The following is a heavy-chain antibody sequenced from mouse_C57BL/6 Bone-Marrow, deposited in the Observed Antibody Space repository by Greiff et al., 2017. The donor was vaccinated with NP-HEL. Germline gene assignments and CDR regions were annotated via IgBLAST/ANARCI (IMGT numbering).Heavy chain of an antibody. CDR3: ARWLLRGYYAMDC. V-gene: IGHV1-54*01. CDR1: GYAFTNYL. D-gene: IGHD2-3*01. J-gene: IGHJ4*01. Sequence: QVQLKESGAELVRPGTSVKVSCKASGYAFTNYLIEWVKQRPGQGLEWIGVINPGSGGTNYNEKFKGKATLTADKSSSTAYMQLSSLTSEDSAVYFCARWLLRGYYAMDCWGQGTSVTVSS. CDR2: INPGSGGT.